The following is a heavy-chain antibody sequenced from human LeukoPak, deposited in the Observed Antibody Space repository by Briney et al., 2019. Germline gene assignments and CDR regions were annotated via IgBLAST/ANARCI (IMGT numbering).Heavy chain of an antibody. J-gene: IGHJ4*02. D-gene: IGHD6-13*01. V-gene: IGHV3-7*01. CDR2: INQDGSEK. CDR3: ARLYSSSWDDYFDC. Sequence: GGSLRLSCAASGFTFSSYWMTWVRQAPGKGLEWVANINQDGSEKYYVDSVKGRFTISRDNAKNSLYLQMNSLRAEDTAVYYCARLYSSSWDDYFDCWGQGTLVTVSS. CDR1: GFTFSSYW.